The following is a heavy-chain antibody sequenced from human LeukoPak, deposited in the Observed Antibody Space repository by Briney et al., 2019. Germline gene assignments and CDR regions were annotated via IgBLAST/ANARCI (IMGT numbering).Heavy chain of an antibody. V-gene: IGHV3-30*01. D-gene: IGHD6-13*01. J-gene: IGHJ6*03. CDR1: GFIFSNFA. Sequence: PGGSLRLSCAASGFIFSNFAMHWVRQAPGKGLEWVALISYDGSHTYHADSMKGRFTISRDNSRNVLYLQMTSLSGDDSAVYYCAREEQELVRDYYYYMDVWGKGTTVTVSS. CDR3: AREEQELVRDYYYYMDV. CDR2: ISYDGSHT.